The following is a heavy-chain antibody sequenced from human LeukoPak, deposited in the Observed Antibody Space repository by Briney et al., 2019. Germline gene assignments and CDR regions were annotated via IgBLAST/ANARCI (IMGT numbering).Heavy chain of an antibody. D-gene: IGHD4-23*01. CDR3: ARDPRDYGGNSGFDY. J-gene: IGHJ4*02. V-gene: IGHV3-7*01. CDR1: GFALSSHW. Sequence: GGSLRLSCAASGFALSSHWMTWVRQVPGRGPEWVANVNRDGSETYYLDSVKGRFTISKDNAKNSLYLQMNSLRAEDTAVYYCARDPRDYGGNSGFDYWGRGTLVTVSS. CDR2: VNRDGSET.